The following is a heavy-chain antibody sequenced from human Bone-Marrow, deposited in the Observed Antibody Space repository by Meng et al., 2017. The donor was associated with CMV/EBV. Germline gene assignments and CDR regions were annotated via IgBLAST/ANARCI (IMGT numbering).Heavy chain of an antibody. CDR3: AKDHKANWGSYWNGMDV. CDR2: IRYDGSNK. J-gene: IGHJ6*02. D-gene: IGHD7-27*01. V-gene: IGHV3-30*02. CDR1: GFTFSSYG. Sequence: GESLKISCAASGFTFSSYGMSWVRQAPGKGLDWVAFIRYDGSNKYYADSVKGRFTISRDNSKNTLYLQMNSLRAEDTAVYYCAKDHKANWGSYWNGMDVWGQGTTVTVSS.